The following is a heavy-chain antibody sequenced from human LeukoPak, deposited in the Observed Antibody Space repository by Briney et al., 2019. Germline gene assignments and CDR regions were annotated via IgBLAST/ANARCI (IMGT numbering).Heavy chain of an antibody. J-gene: IGHJ4*02. CDR2: INSDGSST. V-gene: IGHV3-74*01. CDR1: GFTFSSYW. Sequence: GGSLRLSCAASGFTFSSYWMHWVRQAPGKGLVWFSRINSDGSSTSYADSVKGRFTISRDNAKNTLYLQMNSLRAEDTAVYYCASLWFGEFDFDYWGQGTLVTVSS. CDR3: ASLWFGEFDFDY. D-gene: IGHD3-10*01.